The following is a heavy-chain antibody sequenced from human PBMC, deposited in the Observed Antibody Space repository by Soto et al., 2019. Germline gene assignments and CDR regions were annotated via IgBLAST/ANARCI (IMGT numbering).Heavy chain of an antibody. CDR3: ARRDVVVPAATFAIPNWFDP. J-gene: IGHJ5*02. V-gene: IGHV5-51*01. D-gene: IGHD2-2*01. CDR2: IYPGDSDT. Sequence: GESLKISCKGSGYSFTSYWIGWVRQMPGKGLEWMGIIYPGDSDTRYSPSLHGQITISADQSISTAYLQWCSLKASDTAMYYCARRDVVVPAATFAIPNWFDPWGQGTLVTVSS. CDR1: GYSFTSYW.